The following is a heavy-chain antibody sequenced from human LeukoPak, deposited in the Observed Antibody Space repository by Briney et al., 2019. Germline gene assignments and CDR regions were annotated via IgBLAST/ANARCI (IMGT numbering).Heavy chain of an antibody. CDR1: GYSISSGYF. D-gene: IGHD6-13*01. V-gene: IGHV4-38-2*02. J-gene: IGHJ5*02. CDR3: ARMFRSSWYINWFDP. Sequence: MTSETLSLTCTVSGYSISSGYFWGWIRQPPGKGLEWIGSIYHSGSTSYNPSLKSRLTISVDTSKNQFSLKLNFVTAADTATYYCARMFRSSWYINWFDPWGQGTLVTVSS. CDR2: IYHSGST.